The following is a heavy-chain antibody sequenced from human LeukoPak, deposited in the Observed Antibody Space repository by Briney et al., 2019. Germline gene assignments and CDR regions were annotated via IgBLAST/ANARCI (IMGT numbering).Heavy chain of an antibody. CDR3: ASRFVELGPTSY. Sequence: SETLSLTCAVCGGSFSGYYGTWIRQSPGKGLEWIGEINHTGGTRYNSSLKSRITISVDTSQNHFSLRLTSVTAADTAVYYCASRFVELGPTSYWGQGTLVTVSS. CDR2: INHTGGT. D-gene: IGHD1-26*01. V-gene: IGHV4-34*01. CDR1: GGSFSGYY. J-gene: IGHJ4*02.